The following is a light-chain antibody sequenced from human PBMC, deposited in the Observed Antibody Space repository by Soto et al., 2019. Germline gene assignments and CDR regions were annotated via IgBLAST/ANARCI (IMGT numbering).Light chain of an antibody. CDR1: SSDIGRYNY. CDR2: EVN. CDR3: TSCITANSRCL. J-gene: IGLJ1*01. Sequence: QSVLTQPASVSGSPGQSITISCTGTSSDIGRYNYVSWFQQHPGKVPKLVIFEVNYRPSGVSDRFSGSKSGNTASLTITGLQAEEEADYYCTSCITANSRCLFGSANKVTV. V-gene: IGLV2-14*01.